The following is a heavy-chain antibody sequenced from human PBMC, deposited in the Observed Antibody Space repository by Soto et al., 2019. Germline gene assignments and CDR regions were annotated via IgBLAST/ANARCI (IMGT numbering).Heavy chain of an antibody. Sequence: PSETLSLPCSVYGCFLSESYWTWIRQPPGKGLEWIGEINHVGGTNYNPSLKSRVTMSVDTSQNQFSLRLISVTAADTAMYFCVRIRYQLPSSVLWLDPWGQGTPVTVSS. CDR3: VRIRYQLPSSVLWLDP. J-gene: IGHJ5*02. CDR2: INHVGGT. V-gene: IGHV4-34*01. D-gene: IGHD3-16*01. CDR1: GCFLSESY.